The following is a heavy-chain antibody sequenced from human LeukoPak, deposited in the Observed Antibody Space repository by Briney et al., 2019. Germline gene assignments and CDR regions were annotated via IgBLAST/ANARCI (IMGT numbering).Heavy chain of an antibody. CDR1: GFKFDDYN. CDR3: ARDTPYPNYYDSSGYYKKGNAFDI. V-gene: IGHV4-34*01. D-gene: IGHD3-22*01. CDR2: INHSGST. Sequence: GSLRLSCTASGFKFDDYNMSWFRQAPGKGLEWIGEINHSGSTNYNPSLKSRVTISVDTSKNQFSLKLSSVTAADTAVYYCARDTPYPNYYDSSGYYKKGNAFDIWGQGTMVTVSS. J-gene: IGHJ3*02.